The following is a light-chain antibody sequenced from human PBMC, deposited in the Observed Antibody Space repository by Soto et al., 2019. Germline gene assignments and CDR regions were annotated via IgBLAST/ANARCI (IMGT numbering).Light chain of an antibody. V-gene: IGKV3-20*01. CDR3: QQYGSSGT. Sequence: EMVLTQSPGTLSLCPGERATLSCRASQSVSNNYLAWYQQKPGQAPRLLIYGASNRATGIPDRFSGSGSGTDFTLTISRLEPEDFAVYYCQQYGSSGTFGQGT. CDR2: GAS. CDR1: QSVSNNY. J-gene: IGKJ1*01.